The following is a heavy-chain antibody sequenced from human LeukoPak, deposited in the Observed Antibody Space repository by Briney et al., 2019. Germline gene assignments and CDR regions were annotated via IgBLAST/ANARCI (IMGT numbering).Heavy chain of an antibody. CDR3: AGSGYCSGGSCYPIDY. V-gene: IGHV5-10-1*01. J-gene: IGHJ4*02. CDR1: GYSFTSYW. Sequence: GESLKISCKGSGYSFTSYWISWVRQMPGKGLEWMGRIDPSDSYTNYSPSFQGHVTISADKSISTAYLQWSSLKASDTAMYYCAGSGYCSGGSCYPIDYWGQGTLVTVSS. CDR2: IDPSDSYT. D-gene: IGHD2-15*01.